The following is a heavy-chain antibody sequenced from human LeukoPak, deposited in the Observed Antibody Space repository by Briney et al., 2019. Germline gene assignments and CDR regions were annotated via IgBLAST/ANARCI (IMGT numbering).Heavy chain of an antibody. D-gene: IGHD1-26*01. J-gene: IGHJ4*02. CDR2: MNPNSGNT. Sequence: GASVKVSCKASGYTFSSYDINWVRQATGQGLEWMGWMNPNSGNTGYAQKFQGRVNMTRNTSISTAYMELSSLRSDDTAVYYCARDNSGSYYFDYWGQGTLVTVSS. V-gene: IGHV1-8*01. CDR1: GYTFSSYD. CDR3: ARDNSGSYYFDY.